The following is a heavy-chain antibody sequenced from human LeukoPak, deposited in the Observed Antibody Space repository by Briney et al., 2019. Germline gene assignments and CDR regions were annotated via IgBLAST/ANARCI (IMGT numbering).Heavy chain of an antibody. Sequence: SETLSLTCTVSGGSISSYYWSWIRQPAGKGLEWIGRIYTSGSTNYNPSLKSRVTISVDTSKNQFSLKLSSVTAADTAVYYCARVTGIAAAGPFDYWGQGTLVTVSS. CDR3: ARVTGIAAAGPFDY. V-gene: IGHV4-4*07. CDR1: GGSISSYY. CDR2: IYTSGST. D-gene: IGHD6-13*01. J-gene: IGHJ4*02.